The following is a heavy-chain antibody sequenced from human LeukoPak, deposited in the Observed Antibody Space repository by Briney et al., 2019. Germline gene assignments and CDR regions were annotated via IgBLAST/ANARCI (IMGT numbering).Heavy chain of an antibody. V-gene: IGHV4-39*07. D-gene: IGHD3-10*01. CDR1: GGSISGNSYY. J-gene: IGHJ6*03. CDR2: IYYSGTT. CDR3: ARTYFYYYMDV. Sequence: SETLSLTCTVSGGSISGNSYYWGWIRQPPGKGLEWIGTIYYSGTTYYNPSLKSRVTISVDTSKNQFSLKLSSVTAADTAVYYCARTYFYYYMDVWGKGTTVTISS.